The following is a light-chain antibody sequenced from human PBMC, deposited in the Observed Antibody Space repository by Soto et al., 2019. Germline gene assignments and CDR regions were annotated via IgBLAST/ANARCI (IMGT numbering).Light chain of an antibody. J-gene: IGKJ4*01. CDR1: QSISIW. Sequence: DIQMTQSPSTLSASVGDRVTITFRASQSISIWLAWYQQKPGRAPKFLIYKASDLENGVPSRFSGSGSGTEFARTISSLQPDDFATYYCQQYDRYPLTFGGGTKVDIK. CDR3: QQYDRYPLT. CDR2: KAS. V-gene: IGKV1-5*03.